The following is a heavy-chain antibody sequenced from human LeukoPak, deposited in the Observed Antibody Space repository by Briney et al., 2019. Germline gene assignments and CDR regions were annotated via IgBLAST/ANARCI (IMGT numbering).Heavy chain of an antibody. Sequence: PSQTLSLTCTVSGGSISSGDYYWSWIRQPPGKGLEWIRYIYYSGSTYYNPSLKSRVTISVDTSKNQFSLKLSSVTAADTAVHYCARALPALDDYYYYYMDVWGKGTTVTVSS. CDR3: ARALPALDDYYYYYMDV. CDR2: IYYSGST. J-gene: IGHJ6*03. CDR1: GGSISSGDYY. D-gene: IGHD2-2*01. V-gene: IGHV4-30-4*08.